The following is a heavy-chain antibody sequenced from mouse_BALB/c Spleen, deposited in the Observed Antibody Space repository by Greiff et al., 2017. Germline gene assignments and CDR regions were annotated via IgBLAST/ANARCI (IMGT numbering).Heavy chain of an antibody. CDR1: GFSLTSYG. Sequence: VKLVESGPGLVAPSQSLSITCTVSGFSLTSYGVHWVRQPPGKGLEWLGVIWAGGSTNYNSALMSRLSISKDNSKSQVFLKMNSLQTDDTAMYYCARDGGPYYGYNYFDYWGQGTTLTVSS. CDR2: IWAGGST. J-gene: IGHJ2*01. V-gene: IGHV2-9*02. CDR3: ARDGGPYYGYNYFDY. D-gene: IGHD1-2*01.